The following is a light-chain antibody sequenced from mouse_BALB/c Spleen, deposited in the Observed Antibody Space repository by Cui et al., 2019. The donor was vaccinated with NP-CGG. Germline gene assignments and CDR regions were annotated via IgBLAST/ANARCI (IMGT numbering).Light chain of an antibody. J-gene: IGLJ1*01. V-gene: IGLV1*01. CDR2: GTN. CDR3: ALWYSNHWV. Sequence: QAVVTQESATTTSPGETVTLTCRSSIGAVTTSNYANWVQEKPDHLFTGLIGGTNNRVPGVPARFSGSLIGDKAALTITGAQTEDEAIYFCALWYSNHWVFGGGTKLTVL. CDR1: IGAVTTSNY.